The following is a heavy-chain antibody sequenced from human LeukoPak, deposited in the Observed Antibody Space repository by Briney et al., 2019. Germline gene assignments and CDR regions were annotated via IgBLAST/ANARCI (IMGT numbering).Heavy chain of an antibody. CDR3: ARARGYSYGYSDY. D-gene: IGHD5-18*01. CDR2: ISASNANT. CDR1: GYTFNSYG. Sequence: ASVKVSCKASGYTFNSYGINWVRQAPGQGLAWMGWISASNANTDYAQRFQGRVTMTTDTSTTTAYMELTSLRSDDTAVYYCARARGYSYGYSDYWGQGTLVTVSS. J-gene: IGHJ4*02. V-gene: IGHV1-18*01.